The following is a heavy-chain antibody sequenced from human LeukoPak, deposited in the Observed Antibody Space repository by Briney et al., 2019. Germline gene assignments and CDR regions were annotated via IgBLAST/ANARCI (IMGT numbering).Heavy chain of an antibody. CDR3: ARRVRITMARFDP. Sequence: QTRGSLRLSCAASGFTFSSYDMHWVRQAPGKGLEWVAFIWSDGSNKYYADSVKGRFTISRDNSKNTLFLQMNSLRAEDTAVYYCARRVRITMARFDPWGQGTLVTVSS. V-gene: IGHV3-30*02. D-gene: IGHD3-10*01. CDR1: GFTFSSYD. CDR2: IWSDGSNK. J-gene: IGHJ5*02.